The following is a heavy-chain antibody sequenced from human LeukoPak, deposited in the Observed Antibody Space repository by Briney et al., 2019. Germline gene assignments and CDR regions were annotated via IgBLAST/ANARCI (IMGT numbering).Heavy chain of an antibody. Sequence: GGSLRLSCAASGFTFSSYAMHWVRQAPGKGLEWVAVISYDGSNKYYADSVKGRFTISRDNFKNTLYLQMNSLRAEDTAVYYCAREALPGYCSSTTCAFDYWGQGTLVTVSS. CDR2: ISYDGSNK. D-gene: IGHD2-2*01. J-gene: IGHJ4*02. V-gene: IGHV3-30-3*01. CDR1: GFTFSSYA. CDR3: AREALPGYCSSTTCAFDY.